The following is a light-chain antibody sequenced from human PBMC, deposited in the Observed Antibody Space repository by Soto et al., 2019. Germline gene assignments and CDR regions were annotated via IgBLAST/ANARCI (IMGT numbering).Light chain of an antibody. Sequence: EIVLTQSPGTLSLSPGERATLSCRTSQSVASTYLAWYQQKVGQAPRLLIYCTSTRATGIPDRFSGSGSGTDFTLTISRLEPEDSAVYYCQQYDGSVYTFGQGTKLEIK. J-gene: IGKJ2*01. CDR1: QSVASTY. CDR2: CTS. V-gene: IGKV3-20*01. CDR3: QQYDGSVYT.